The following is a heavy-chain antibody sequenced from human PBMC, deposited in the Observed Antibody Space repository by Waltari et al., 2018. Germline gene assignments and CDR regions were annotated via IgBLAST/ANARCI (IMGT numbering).Heavy chain of an antibody. CDR2: INAGNGNT. CDR3: ARGARDYYDSSGYYLDY. J-gene: IGHJ4*02. V-gene: IGHV1-3*03. D-gene: IGHD3-22*01. CDR1: GYTFTSYA. Sequence: QVQLVQSGAEVKKPGASVKVSCKASGYTFTSYAMHWVRQAPGQRLEWMGWINAGNGNTKYSQEFQGRVTITGDTSASTAYMELSSLRSEDMAVYYCARGARDYYDSSGYYLDYWGQGTLVTVSS.